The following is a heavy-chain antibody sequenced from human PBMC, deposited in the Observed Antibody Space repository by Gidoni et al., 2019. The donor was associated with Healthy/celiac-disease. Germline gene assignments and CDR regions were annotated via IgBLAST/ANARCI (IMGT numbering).Heavy chain of an antibody. CDR1: GFTFSSYA. Sequence: EVQLLESGGGLVQPGGSLRPSCAASGFTFSSYAMSWVRQAPGKGLEWVSAISGSGGSTYYADSVKGRFTISRDNSKNTLYLQMNSLRAEDTAVYYCAKDYYDNSGYYLDVWGKGTTVTVSS. CDR2: ISGSGGST. J-gene: IGHJ6*03. CDR3: AKDYYDNSGYYLDV. D-gene: IGHD3-22*01. V-gene: IGHV3-23*01.